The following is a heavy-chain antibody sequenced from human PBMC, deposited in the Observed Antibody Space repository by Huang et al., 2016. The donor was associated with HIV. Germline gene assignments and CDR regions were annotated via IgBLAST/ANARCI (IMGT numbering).Heavy chain of an antibody. CDR3: ARARGYYDSSVSYYFDY. V-gene: IGHV1-69*13. CDR2: IIPIFGTA. D-gene: IGHD3-22*01. CDR1: GGTFSSYA. Sequence: QVQLVQSGAEVKKPGSSVKVSCKASGGTFSSYAISCVRQAPGQGLELMGGIIPIFGTANYAQKFQGRVTITADEATSTAYMELSSLRSEDTAVYYCARARGYYDSSVSYYFDYWGQGTLVTVSS. J-gene: IGHJ4*02.